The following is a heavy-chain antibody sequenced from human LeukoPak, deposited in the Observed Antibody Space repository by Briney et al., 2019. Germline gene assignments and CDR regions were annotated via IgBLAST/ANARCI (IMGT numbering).Heavy chain of an antibody. CDR2: IRYDGSNK. J-gene: IGHJ4*02. V-gene: IGHV3-30*02. Sequence: GGSLRLSCAASGFTFSNYGMHWVRQAPGKGLEWVAFIRYDGSNKFYADSVKGRFTISRDNSKNTLYLQMNSLRAEDTAVYYCAKRWIVGATSYFDYWGRGTLVTVSS. CDR3: AKRWIVGATSYFDY. D-gene: IGHD1-26*01. CDR1: GFTFSNYG.